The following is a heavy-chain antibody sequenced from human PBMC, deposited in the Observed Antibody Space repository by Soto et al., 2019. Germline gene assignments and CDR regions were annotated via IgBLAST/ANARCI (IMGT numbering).Heavy chain of an antibody. CDR1: GFTFTDYA. V-gene: IGHV3-23*01. CDR2: ISGSGAST. D-gene: IGHD3-10*01. Sequence: GGSLRLSCAASGFTFTDYAMSWVRQAPGKGLEWVSAISGSGASTNYADSVKGRFTISRDKSKNTLYLQMRSLRAEDTAVYYCAKDARIRSGLFDSWGQGTLVTVSS. J-gene: IGHJ4*02. CDR3: AKDARIRSGLFDS.